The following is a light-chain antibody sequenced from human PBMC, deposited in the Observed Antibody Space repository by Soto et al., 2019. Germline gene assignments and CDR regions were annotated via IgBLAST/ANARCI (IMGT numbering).Light chain of an antibody. V-gene: IGLV1-51*01. Sequence: QSVLTQPPSLSAAPGQTVTISCSGGSSNIGNNYVSWYQQVAGTTPKLLIFDNNKRPSGIPDRFSGSKSGTSATLGIAGLQTGDAADYYCSSYTSSNTPYVFGTGTKLTVL. CDR1: SSNIGNNY. CDR2: DNN. CDR3: SSYTSSNTPYV. J-gene: IGLJ1*01.